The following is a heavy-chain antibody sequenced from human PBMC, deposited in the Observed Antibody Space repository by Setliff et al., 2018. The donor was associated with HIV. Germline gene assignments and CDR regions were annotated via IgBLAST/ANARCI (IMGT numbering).Heavy chain of an antibody. CDR3: ARGSDYIWGNYRFPFDY. D-gene: IGHD3-16*02. CDR2: IIPILGIA. CDR1: GGTFSSYA. J-gene: IGHJ4*02. Sequence: SVKVSCKASGGTFSSYAISWVRQAPGQGLEWMGGIIPILGIANYAQKFQGRVTITADKSTSTAYMELSSLRSEDTAVYYCARGSDYIWGNYRFPFDYWGQGTLVTVSS. V-gene: IGHV1-69*10.